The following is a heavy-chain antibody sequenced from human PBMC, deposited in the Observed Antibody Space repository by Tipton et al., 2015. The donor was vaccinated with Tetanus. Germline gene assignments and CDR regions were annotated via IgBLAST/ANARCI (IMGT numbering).Heavy chain of an antibody. CDR3: AREPVRRSDY. Sequence: SLRLSCVASGFTFRSYWMSWLRQAPGKGLEWLSFIETNARGGATRYAASVQDRFTISRDDSKNTVYLEMNSLNSEDTAVYFCAREPVRRSDYWGQGTLVTVSS. J-gene: IGHJ4*02. CDR1: GFTFRSYW. CDR2: IETNARGGAT. V-gene: IGHV3-49*03.